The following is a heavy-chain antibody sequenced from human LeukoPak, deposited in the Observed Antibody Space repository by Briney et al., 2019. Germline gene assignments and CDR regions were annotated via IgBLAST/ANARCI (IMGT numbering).Heavy chain of an antibody. CDR3: ARDFSGAIDY. J-gene: IGHJ4*02. D-gene: IGHD3-10*01. V-gene: IGHV3-74*01. CDR1: GFTFSSNL. CDR2: INSDGRST. Sequence: PGGSLRLSCAASGFTFSSNLMHWVRQGPGKGLVWVSHINSDGRSTRYADSVKGRFTISRGNAKNTVYLQMNSLRAEDTAVYFCARDFSGAIDYWGQGTQVTVSS.